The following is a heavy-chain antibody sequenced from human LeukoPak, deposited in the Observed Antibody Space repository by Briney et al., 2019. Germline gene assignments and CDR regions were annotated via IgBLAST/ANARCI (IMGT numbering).Heavy chain of an antibody. J-gene: IGHJ5*02. CDR3: ARGGGAAAAHNWFDP. D-gene: IGHD6-13*01. CDR1: GFTFSSYR. CDR2: INSDGSTT. Sequence: GGSLRLSCAASGFTFSSYRMHWVRQAPGKGLVWVSRINSDGSTTSYADSVRGRFTISRDNAKNTLYLQMNSLTAEDTAVYYCARGGGAAAAHNWFDPWGQGTLVTVSS. V-gene: IGHV3-74*01.